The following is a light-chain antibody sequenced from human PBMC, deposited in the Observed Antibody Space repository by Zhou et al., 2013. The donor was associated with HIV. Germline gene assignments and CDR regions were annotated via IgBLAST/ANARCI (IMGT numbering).Light chain of an antibody. J-gene: IGKJ1*01. CDR1: QSVSNSY. CDR3: QQYNNWPPWT. CDR2: GAS. Sequence: EIVLTQSPGTLSLSPGERATLSCRASQSVSNSYLAWYQQKPGQAPRLLIYGASTRATGIPARFSGSGSGTDFTLTISSLQSEDFAVYYCQQYNNWPPWTFGQGTKVDIK. V-gene: IGKV3-15*01.